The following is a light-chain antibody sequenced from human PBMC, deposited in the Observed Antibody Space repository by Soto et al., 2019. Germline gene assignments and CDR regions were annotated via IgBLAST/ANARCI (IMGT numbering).Light chain of an antibody. Sequence: EIVMTQSPDTLSVSPGERATLSCRASQSVSSYYLAWYQQKPGQAPRLLIYAASSRATGIPDRFSGGGSGTDFTLTISRLEPEDFAVYYCQQCGSSPWTFGQGTKVEIK. V-gene: IGKV3-20*01. CDR2: AAS. J-gene: IGKJ1*01. CDR3: QQCGSSPWT. CDR1: QSVSSYY.